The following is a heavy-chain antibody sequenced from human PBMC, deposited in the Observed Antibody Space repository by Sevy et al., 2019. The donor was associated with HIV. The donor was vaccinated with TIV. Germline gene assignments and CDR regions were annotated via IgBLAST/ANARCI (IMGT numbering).Heavy chain of an antibody. CDR1: GYIFKNYW. CDR2: FYPGNSDV. D-gene: IGHD3-22*01. Sequence: GESLKISCKGSGYIFKNYWIGWVRQVPGKGLEWMGIFYPGNSDVRYSPSFQGHVTISADKSISAAYLQWRSLKASDTAMYFCASGLYYYDSSGYSDAFDIWGQGTMVTVSS. J-gene: IGHJ3*02. CDR3: ASGLYYYDSSGYSDAFDI. V-gene: IGHV5-51*01.